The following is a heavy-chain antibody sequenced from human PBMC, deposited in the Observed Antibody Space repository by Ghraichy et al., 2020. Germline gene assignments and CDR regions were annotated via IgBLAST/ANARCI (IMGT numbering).Heavy chain of an antibody. CDR2: ISYDGSNK. CDR3: AKGPGVILLYDNNYFDY. D-gene: IGHD3-22*01. J-gene: IGHJ4*02. Sequence: GGSLRLSCAASGFTFSSYGMHWVRQAPGKGLEWVAVISYDGSNKYYADSVKGRFTISRDNSKNTLYLQMNSLRAEDTAVYYCAKGPGVILLYDNNYFDYWGQGTLVTVSS. CDR1: GFTFSSYG. V-gene: IGHV3-30*18.